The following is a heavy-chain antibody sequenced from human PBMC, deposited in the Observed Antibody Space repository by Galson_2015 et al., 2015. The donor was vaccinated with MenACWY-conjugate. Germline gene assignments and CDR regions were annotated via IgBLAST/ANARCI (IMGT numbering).Heavy chain of an antibody. V-gene: IGHV3-11*06. CDR2: ISSSGSYT. D-gene: IGHD3-10*01. Sequence: SLRLSCAASGFSFSDFYMTWIRQAPGKGLEWIAYISSSGSYTKYGDPVKGRISISRDNVNNSLFLQMDSLKTEDTAIYYCVRSDHGDFAFFRHWGQGRLVTVSS. CDR1: GFSFSDFY. J-gene: IGHJ4*02. CDR3: VRSDHGDFAFFRH.